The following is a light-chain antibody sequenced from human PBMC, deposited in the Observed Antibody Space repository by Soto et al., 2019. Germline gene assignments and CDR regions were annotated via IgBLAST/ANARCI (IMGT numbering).Light chain of an antibody. Sequence: QSVLAQPASVSGSRGQSITISCTGTSSDVGRYNYVSWFQQHPGKVPKLIIYDVSNWPSGVSDRLSGSKSGNTASLTISGLQPEDEADYYCSSFTSSSTFVFGTGTKVTVL. CDR3: SSFTSSSTFV. V-gene: IGLV2-14*03. CDR2: DVS. CDR1: SSDVGRYNY. J-gene: IGLJ1*01.